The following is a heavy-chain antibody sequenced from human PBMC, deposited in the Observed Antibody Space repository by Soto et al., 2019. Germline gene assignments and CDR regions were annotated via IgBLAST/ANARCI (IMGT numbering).Heavy chain of an antibody. V-gene: IGHV1-18*01. D-gene: IGHD3-22*01. J-gene: IGHJ4*02. CDR3: ARLPLDSSGRPTSFDY. CDR2: ISAYNGNT. Sequence: ASVKVSCKASGYTFTSYGISWVRQAPGQGLEWMGWISAYNGNTNYAQKLQGRVTMTTDTSTSTAYMELRSLRSDDTAVYYCARLPLDSSGRPTSFDYWGQGTLVTVSS. CDR1: GYTFTSYG.